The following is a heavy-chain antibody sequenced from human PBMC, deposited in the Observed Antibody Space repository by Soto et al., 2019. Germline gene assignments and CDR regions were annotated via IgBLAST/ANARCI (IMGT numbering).Heavy chain of an antibody. V-gene: IGHV1-18*01. CDR1: GYTFTSYG. D-gene: IGHD6-19*01. Sequence: ASVKVSCKASGYTFTSYGISWVRQAPGQGLEWMGWISAYNGNTNYAQKLQGRVTMTTGTSTSTAYMELRSLRSDDTAVYYCARPSSGWPGRYYYYGMDIWGQGTTVTVSS. CDR2: ISAYNGNT. CDR3: ARPSSGWPGRYYYYGMDI. J-gene: IGHJ6*02.